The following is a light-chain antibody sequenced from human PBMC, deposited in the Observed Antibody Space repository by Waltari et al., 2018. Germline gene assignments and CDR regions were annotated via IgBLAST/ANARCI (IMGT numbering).Light chain of an antibody. Sequence: DIQMTQSPSSLSASVGDRVTITCRASQNIRVYLNWFQQKPGKAPELLIDGASRFQSGVPARFSGSGFGTDFTLTISDLQPEDFATYYCQQTYTKFKTFGQGTNLQIK. V-gene: IGKV1-39*01. CDR1: QNIRVY. CDR3: QQTYTKFKT. J-gene: IGKJ2*01. CDR2: GAS.